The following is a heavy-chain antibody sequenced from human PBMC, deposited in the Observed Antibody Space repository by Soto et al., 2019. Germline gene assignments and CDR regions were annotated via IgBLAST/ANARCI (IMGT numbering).Heavy chain of an antibody. CDR2: IIPIFGTA. D-gene: IGHD2-15*01. CDR3: ASATRSGSGYGLRFICYGMDV. J-gene: IGHJ6*02. CDR1: GGTFSSYA. Sequence: SVKVSCKASGGTFSSYAISWVRQAPGQGLEWMGGIIPIFGTANYAQKFQGRVTITADESTSTAYMELSSLRSEDTAVYYCASATRSGSGYGLRFICYGMDVWGQGTRVTVSS. V-gene: IGHV1-69*13.